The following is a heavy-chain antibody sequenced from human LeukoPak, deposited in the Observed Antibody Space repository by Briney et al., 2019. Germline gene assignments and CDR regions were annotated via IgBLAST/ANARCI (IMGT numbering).Heavy chain of an antibody. CDR2: NYYSGST. CDR1: GGSISSSRYY. D-gene: IGHD6-19*01. J-gene: IGHJ4*02. CDR3: ARRSTISSGWIYYFDY. Sequence: SETLSLTCTVSGGSISSSRYYWGWIRKPPGKGLEWIGSNYYSGSTYSNPSLKSRVTISVDTSKNQFSLKLSSVTAADTAVYYCARRSTISSGWIYYFDYWGQGTLVTVSS. V-gene: IGHV4-39*01.